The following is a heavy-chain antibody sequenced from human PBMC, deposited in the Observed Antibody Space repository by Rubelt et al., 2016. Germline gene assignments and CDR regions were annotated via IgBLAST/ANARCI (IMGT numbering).Heavy chain of an antibody. J-gene: IGHJ2*01. CDR2: INHSGST. V-gene: IGHV4-34*01. CDR1: GGSFSGYY. D-gene: IGHD1-26*01. Sequence: QVQLQQWGAGLLKPSETLSLTCAVYGGSFSGYYWSWIRQPPGKGLEWIGEINHSGSTNYNPSLKSLVTISVDTSKNQFSLKLSSVTAADTAVYYCARRRRYSGSSYWYFDLWGRGTLVTVSS. CDR3: ARRRRYSGSSYWYFDL.